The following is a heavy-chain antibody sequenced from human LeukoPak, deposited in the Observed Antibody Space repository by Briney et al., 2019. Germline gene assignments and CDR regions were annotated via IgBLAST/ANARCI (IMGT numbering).Heavy chain of an antibody. CDR2: MNPNSGNT. CDR3: ARGWRVARQYYSDY. CDR1: GYTFTSYD. D-gene: IGHD6-19*01. V-gene: IGHV1-8*01. J-gene: IGHJ4*02. Sequence: GASVKVSCKASGYTFTSYDINWVRQATGQGLEWMGWMNPNSGNTGYAQKFQGRVTMTRNTSISTAYMELSSLRSEDTAVYYCARGWRVARQYYSDYWGQGTLVTVSS.